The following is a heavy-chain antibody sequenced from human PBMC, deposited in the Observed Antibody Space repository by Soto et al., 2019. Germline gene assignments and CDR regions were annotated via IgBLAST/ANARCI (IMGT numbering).Heavy chain of an antibody. V-gene: IGHV3-33*01. CDR2: IWSDASEK. D-gene: IGHD6-19*01. CDR3: ARIGGWALNFDY. J-gene: IGHJ4*02. Sequence: QVQLVESGGGVVQPGRSLRLSCAASGFTFSSYHMHWVRQAPGKGLEWVAVIWSDASEKYYAYSVKGRFIISRDNSKNMLYLQMDSLRAEDTAVYYCARIGGWALNFDYWGQGTLVTVSS. CDR1: GFTFSSYH.